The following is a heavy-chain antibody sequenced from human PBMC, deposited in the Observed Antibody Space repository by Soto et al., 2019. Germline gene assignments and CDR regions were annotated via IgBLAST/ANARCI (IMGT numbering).Heavy chain of an antibody. Sequence: EVQLVESGGGLVQPGGSLKLSCAASGFIFSGSAVHWVCQASGQGLEWVGRILSKAGNYATAYPASMKGRFTISRDDSENTAFLQMNSLKTEDSAGYYCIRGGSPYYYDYWGQGTLVAVSS. J-gene: IGHJ4*02. CDR3: IRGGSPYYYDY. CDR1: GFIFSGSA. V-gene: IGHV3-73*01. CDR2: ILSKAGNYAT.